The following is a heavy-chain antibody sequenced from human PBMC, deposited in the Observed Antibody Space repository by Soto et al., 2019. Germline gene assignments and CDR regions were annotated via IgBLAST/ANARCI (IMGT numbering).Heavy chain of an antibody. CDR1: GGSLSRSSYY. CDR3: ATQRGVYYYYYGMDV. CDR2: IYYSGST. D-gene: IGHD3-16*01. V-gene: IGHV4-39*01. Sequence: PAETLSLTCTVSGGSLSRSSYYWGWIRQPPGKGLEWIGSIYYSGSTYYNPSLKSRVTISVDTSKNQFSLKLSSVTAADTAVYYCATQRGVYYYYYGMDVWGQGTTVTVSS. J-gene: IGHJ6*02.